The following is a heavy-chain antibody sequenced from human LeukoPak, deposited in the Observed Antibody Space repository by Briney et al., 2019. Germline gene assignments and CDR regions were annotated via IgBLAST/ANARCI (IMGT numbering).Heavy chain of an antibody. J-gene: IGHJ4*02. CDR3: ASLGGAAAFDY. V-gene: IGHV3-21*01. CDR1: GFTFSSYS. Sequence: GWSLRLSCAASGFTFSSYSMNWVRQAPRKGREWASSISSSHSYIYYAASVKGRFAISRDNAKNSLYLQMNSLRAEDTGVYYCASLGGAAAFDYWGQGTLVTVSS. CDR2: ISSSHSYI. D-gene: IGHD6-13*01.